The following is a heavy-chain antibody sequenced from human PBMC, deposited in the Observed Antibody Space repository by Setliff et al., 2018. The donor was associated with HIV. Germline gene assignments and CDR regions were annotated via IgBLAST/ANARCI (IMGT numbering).Heavy chain of an antibody. CDR3: ARGPYADPYKLFDP. CDR1: HGSFTAYY. J-gene: IGHJ5*02. D-gene: IGHD4-17*01. V-gene: IGHV4-34*01. CDR2: IYHTGTT. Sequence: SETLSLTCAFYHGSFTAYYWGWLRQPPGKGPEWIGIIYHTGTTYYNPSLKSRVTISIDTSKNQFSLNLSSVTAADTAMYYCARGPYADPYKLFDPWGQGMLVTVSS.